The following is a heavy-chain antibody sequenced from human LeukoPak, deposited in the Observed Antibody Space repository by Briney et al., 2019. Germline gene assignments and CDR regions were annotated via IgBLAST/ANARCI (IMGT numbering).Heavy chain of an antibody. J-gene: IGHJ3*01. CDR3: ANSLVGATSL. Sequence: SVKVSCKASGVTFSSFTFTWVRQAPGQGLEWMGRIIPVLGITNYAQKFQGRVTITADKSTSTAYMELSSLKSEDTAMYFCANSLVGATSLWGPGTMVTVSS. V-gene: IGHV1-69*02. D-gene: IGHD1-26*01. CDR1: GVTFSSFT. CDR2: IIPVLGIT.